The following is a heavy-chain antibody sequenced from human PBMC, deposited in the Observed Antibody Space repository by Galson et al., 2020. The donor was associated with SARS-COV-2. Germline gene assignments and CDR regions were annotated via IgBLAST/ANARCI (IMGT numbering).Heavy chain of an antibody. V-gene: IGHV3-23*01. CDR3: AKDFGGSGWLFDY. D-gene: IGHD6-19*01. Sequence: GESLKISCAASGFTFSTYAMTWVRQAPGKGLDWVSGISGSGESTYYADSVKGRFTISRDYSTNTLYLQMNSLRADDTAVYYCAKDFGGSGWLFDYWGQGTLVTVSS. CDR1: GFTFSTYA. J-gene: IGHJ4*02. CDR2: ISGSGEST.